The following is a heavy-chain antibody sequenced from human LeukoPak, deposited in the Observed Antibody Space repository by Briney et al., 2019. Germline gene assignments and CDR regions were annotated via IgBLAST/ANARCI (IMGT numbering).Heavy chain of an antibody. J-gene: IGHJ6*04. V-gene: IGHV1-69*06. D-gene: IGHD6-19*01. CDR2: IIPIFGTA. CDR3: ARVSSSGWYSYYGMDV. Sequence: ASVKVSCKASGGTFIIYAISWVRQAPGQGLEWMGGIIPIFGTANYAQKFQGRVAITADKSTSTAYMELSSLRSEDTAVYYCARVSSSGWYSYYGMDVWGKGTTVTVSS. CDR1: GGTFIIYA.